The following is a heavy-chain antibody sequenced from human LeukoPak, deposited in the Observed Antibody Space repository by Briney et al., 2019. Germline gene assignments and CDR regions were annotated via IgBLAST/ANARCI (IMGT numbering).Heavy chain of an antibody. Sequence: PSQTLSLTCTVSGGSISSGDYYWSWIRQPPGQGLEWIGYIYYSGSTYYNPSLKSRVTISLDTSKNQFPLKLSSVTAADTAIYYCARWDGDPWGQGTLVTVSS. V-gene: IGHV4-30-4*01. CDR2: IYYSGST. CDR3: ARWDGDP. J-gene: IGHJ5*02. CDR1: GGSISSGDYY. D-gene: IGHD1-26*01.